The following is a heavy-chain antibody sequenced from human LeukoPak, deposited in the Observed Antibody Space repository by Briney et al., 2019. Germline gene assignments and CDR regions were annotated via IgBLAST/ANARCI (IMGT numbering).Heavy chain of an antibody. CDR3: ARESRIQLWLLDY. CDR2: ISYDGSNK. CDR1: GFTFSNYA. V-gene: IGHV3-30-3*01. Sequence: EGSLRLSCAASGFTFSNYAMHWVRQAPGKGLEWVAVISYDGSNKYYADSVKGRFTISRDDSKNTLYVQMNSLRAEDTAVYYCARESRIQLWLLDYWGQGTLVTVSS. D-gene: IGHD5-18*01. J-gene: IGHJ4*02.